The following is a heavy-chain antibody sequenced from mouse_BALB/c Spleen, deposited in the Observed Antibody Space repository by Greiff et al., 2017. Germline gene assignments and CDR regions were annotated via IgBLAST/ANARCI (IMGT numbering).Heavy chain of an antibody. CDR3: ARYLGSSGLFAY. CDR1: GDSITSGY. J-gene: IGHJ3*01. V-gene: IGHV3-8*02. D-gene: IGHD1-1*01. CDR2: ISYSGST. Sequence: EVQVVESGPSLVKPSQTLSLTCSVTGDSITSGYWNWIRKFPGNKLEYMGYISYSGSTYYNPSLKSRISITRDTSKNQYYLQLNSVTTEDTATYYCARYLGSSGLFAYWGQGTLVTVSA.